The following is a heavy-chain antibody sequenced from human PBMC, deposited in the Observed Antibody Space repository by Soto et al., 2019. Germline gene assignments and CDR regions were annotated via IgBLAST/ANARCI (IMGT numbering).Heavy chain of an antibody. Sequence: PGGSLRLSCAASGFTFSSYGMHWVRQAPGKGLEWVAVIWYDGSNKYYADSVKGRFTISRDNSKNTLYLQMNSLRAEDTAVYYCARNTPKTELRYFDWCMIDPWAQGTLVTVSS. CDR1: GFTFSSYG. CDR3: ARNTPKTELRYFDWCMIDP. J-gene: IGHJ5*02. D-gene: IGHD3-9*01. V-gene: IGHV3-33*01. CDR2: IWYDGSNK.